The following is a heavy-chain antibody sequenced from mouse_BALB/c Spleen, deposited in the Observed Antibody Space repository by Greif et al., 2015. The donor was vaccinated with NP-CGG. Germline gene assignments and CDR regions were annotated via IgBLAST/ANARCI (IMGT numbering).Heavy chain of an antibody. Sequence: VKLVESGAELAKPGASVKMSCKASGYTFTSYWMHWVKQRPGQGLEWIGYINPSTGYTEYNQKFKDKATLTADKSSSTAYMQLSSLTSEDSAVYYCARRFGLRSPWFAYWGQGTLVTVSA. CDR1: GYTFTSYW. CDR3: ARRFGLRSPWFAY. J-gene: IGHJ3*01. CDR2: INPSTGYT. D-gene: IGHD1-1*01. V-gene: IGHV1-7*01.